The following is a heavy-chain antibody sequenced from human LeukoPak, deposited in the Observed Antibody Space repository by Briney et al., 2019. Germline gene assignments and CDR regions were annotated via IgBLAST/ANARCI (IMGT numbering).Heavy chain of an antibody. CDR2: IKKDGSEN. D-gene: IGHD3-10*01. CDR3: ARDTYYYGSGSSTSLDY. V-gene: IGHV3-7*01. Sequence: GGSLRLSCAASGFAFCDYWMTWVRQAPGKGLEWVANIKKDGSENYYVASVRGRFTISRDNAKNSLYLQMNSLRAEDTAVYYCARDTYYYGSGSSTSLDYWGRGTLVIVSS. CDR1: GFAFCDYW. J-gene: IGHJ4*02.